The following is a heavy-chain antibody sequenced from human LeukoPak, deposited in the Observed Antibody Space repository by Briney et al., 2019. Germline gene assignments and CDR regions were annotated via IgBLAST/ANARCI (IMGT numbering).Heavy chain of an antibody. Sequence: GGSLSLSCAASGFTFSTYGMNWVRQAPGKGLEWVSYISSSTSTIYYADSVKGRFTISRDNAKNSLYLQMNSLRDEDTAVYYCARAYCGGRFCYSGFDCWGPGTLVTVSS. CDR3: ARAYCGGRFCYSGFDC. J-gene: IGHJ4*02. CDR2: ISSSTSTI. CDR1: GFTFSTYG. D-gene: IGHD2-15*01. V-gene: IGHV3-48*02.